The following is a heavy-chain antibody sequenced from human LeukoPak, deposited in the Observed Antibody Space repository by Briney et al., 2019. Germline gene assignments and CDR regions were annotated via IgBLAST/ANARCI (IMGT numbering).Heavy chain of an antibody. V-gene: IGHV4-38-2*01. CDR1: GFTFDDYG. J-gene: IGHJ3*02. D-gene: IGHD3-22*01. Sequence: PGGSLRLSCAASGFTFDDYGMSWVRQAPGKGLEWIGNIYYSGSTYYNPSLKSRVTISVDTSKNQFSLKLSSVTAADTAVYYCARANYYDSSGYSRGAFDIWGQGTMVTVSS. CDR3: ARANYYDSSGYSRGAFDI. CDR2: IYYSGST.